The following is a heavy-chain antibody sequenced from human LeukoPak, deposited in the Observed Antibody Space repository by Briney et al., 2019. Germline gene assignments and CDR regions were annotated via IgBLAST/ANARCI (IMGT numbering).Heavy chain of an antibody. CDR3: ARGYCTNGVCYLYYYYYGMDV. CDR2: INAGNGNT. CDR1: GYTFTSYG. Sequence: ASVKVSCKTSGYTFTSYGMHWVRQAPGQRLEWMGWINAGNGNTKYSQKFQGRVTITRDTSASTAYMELSSLRSEDTAVYYCARGYCTNGVCYLYYYYYGMDVWGQGTTVTVSS. J-gene: IGHJ6*02. D-gene: IGHD2-8*01. V-gene: IGHV1-3*01.